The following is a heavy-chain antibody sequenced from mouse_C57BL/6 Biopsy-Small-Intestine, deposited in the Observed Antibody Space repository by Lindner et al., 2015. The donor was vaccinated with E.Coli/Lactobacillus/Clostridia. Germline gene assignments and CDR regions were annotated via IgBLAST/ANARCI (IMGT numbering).Heavy chain of an antibody. CDR3: TRYFSTHDY. CDR2: IFPRSGNT. J-gene: IGHJ2*01. V-gene: IGHV1-81*01. CDR1: GYTFASYG. D-gene: IGHD5-1*01. Sequence: QLQESGAELASPGASVKLSCKASGYTFASYGISWVKQRTGQGLEWIGEIFPRSGNTDYNEKFMDKATLTADKSSNTAYMELRSLTSEDSAVYFCTRYFSTHDYWGQGTTLTVSS.